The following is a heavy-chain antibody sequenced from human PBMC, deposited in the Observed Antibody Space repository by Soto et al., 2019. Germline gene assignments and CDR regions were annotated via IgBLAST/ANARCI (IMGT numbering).Heavy chain of an antibody. CDR2: ISSNTGGT. CDR1: GYTFKDYF. V-gene: IGHV1-2*02. Sequence: ASVKVSCKASGYTFKDYFLHWVRQAPGQGLEWMGWISSNTGGTNYAQKFQGGVTMTRDTPISTAYMELSRLTSDDTAVYHCARESVVTGTHHFDYWGQGTLVTVSS. J-gene: IGHJ4*02. D-gene: IGHD1-7*01. CDR3: ARESVVTGTHHFDY.